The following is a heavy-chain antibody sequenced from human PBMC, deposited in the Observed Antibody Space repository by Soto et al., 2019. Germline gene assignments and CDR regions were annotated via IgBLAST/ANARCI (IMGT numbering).Heavy chain of an antibody. CDR1: GYTFTGYY. CDR3: ARDVKSSIAARDAFDI. CDR2: INPNSGGT. Sequence: ASVKVSCKASGYTFTGYYMHWVRQAPGQGLEWMGWINPNSGGTNYAQKFQGRVTMTRDTSISTAYMELSRLRSDDTAVYYCARDVKSSIAARDAFDIWGQGTMVTVSS. D-gene: IGHD6-6*01. J-gene: IGHJ3*02. V-gene: IGHV1-2*02.